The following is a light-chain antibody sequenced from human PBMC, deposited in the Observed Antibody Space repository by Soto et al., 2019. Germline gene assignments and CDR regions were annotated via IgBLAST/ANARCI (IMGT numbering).Light chain of an antibody. V-gene: IGLV8-61*01. CDR1: SGSVSTTYY. Sequence: QTVVTQEPSVSVSPGGTVTLTCGLTSGSVSTTYYPSWYQQTPGQAPRTLIYSTNSRSSGVPDRFSGSILGNKAALTITGAQADDEADYHCMLYMGGGLVVFGGGTQLTVL. CDR2: STN. J-gene: IGLJ2*01. CDR3: MLYMGGGLVV.